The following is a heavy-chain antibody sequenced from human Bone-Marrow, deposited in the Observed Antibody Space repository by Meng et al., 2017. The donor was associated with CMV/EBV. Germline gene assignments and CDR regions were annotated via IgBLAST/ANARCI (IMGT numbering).Heavy chain of an antibody. CDR3: ARTPITGTPSYYSDY. CDR1: GFSLSNARMG. J-gene: IGHJ4*02. Sequence: SGPTLVNPTETLTLTCTVSGFSLSNARMGVSWIRQPPGKALEWLAHIFSNDEKSYSTSLKSRLTISKDTSKSQVVLTMTNMDPVDTATYYCARTPITGTPSYYSDYWGQGTLVTVSS. D-gene: IGHD1-20*01. V-gene: IGHV2-26*01. CDR2: IFSNDEK.